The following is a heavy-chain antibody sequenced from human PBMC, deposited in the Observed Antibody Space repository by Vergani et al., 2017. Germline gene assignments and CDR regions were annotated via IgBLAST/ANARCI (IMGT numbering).Heavy chain of an antibody. V-gene: IGHV3-21*01. CDR3: AGDGGLNYYGSGRYAFDI. D-gene: IGHD3-10*01. Sequence: EVQLVESGGGLVKPGGSLRLSCAASGFTFSSYSMNWVRQAPGKGLEWVSSISSSSSYIYYADSVKGRFTISRDNAKNSLYLQLNSLRAEDTAVYYCAGDGGLNYYGSGRYAFDIWGQGTMVTVSS. CDR1: GFTFSSYS. CDR2: ISSSSSYI. J-gene: IGHJ3*02.